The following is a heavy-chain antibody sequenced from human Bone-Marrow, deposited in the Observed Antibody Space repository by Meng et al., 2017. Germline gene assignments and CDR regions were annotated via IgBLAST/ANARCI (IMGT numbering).Heavy chain of an antibody. D-gene: IGHD6-13*01. CDR3: ARDEDISAAGKLFGDY. J-gene: IGHJ4*02. CDR1: GYNFPDYW. Sequence: QVQLVQPGAAVKKPGACVKVSCKPSGYNFPDYWLHWVRRAPGQGLEWMGRIDPKSGDTHYAQRFQGRVTMTGDTSISTAYMELSGLRSDDTAMYYCARDEDISAAGKLFGDYWGQGTLVTVSS. V-gene: IGHV1-2*06. CDR2: IDPKSGDT.